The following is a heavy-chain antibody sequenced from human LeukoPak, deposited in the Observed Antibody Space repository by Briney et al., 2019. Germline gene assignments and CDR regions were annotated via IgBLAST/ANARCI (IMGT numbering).Heavy chain of an antibody. V-gene: IGHV4-31*03. CDR2: IYYSGST. J-gene: IGHJ4*02. CDR1: GGSISSGGYY. Sequence: PSETLSLTCTVSGGSISSGGYYWSWTRQHPGKGLEWIGYIYYSGSTYYNPSLKSRVTISVDTSKNQFSLKLSSVTAADTAVYYCVTYYFDSSGPKKNYWGQGTLVTVSS. D-gene: IGHD3-22*01. CDR3: VTYYFDSSGPKKNY.